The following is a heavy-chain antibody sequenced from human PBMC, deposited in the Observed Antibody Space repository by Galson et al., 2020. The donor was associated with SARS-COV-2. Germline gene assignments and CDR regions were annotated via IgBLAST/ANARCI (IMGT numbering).Heavy chain of an antibody. CDR2: IGPSGGTT. J-gene: IGHJ3*01. CDR1: DFRFATYT. D-gene: IGHD3-22*01. V-gene: IGHV3-23*01. Sequence: GGSLRLSCAASDFRFATYTMSWVRQAPGKGLEWVSAIGPSGGTTHYADSVKGRFTISRDNSKNTLYLQMNGLRAEDTALYYCAKDRCYYSGIDAFDFWGQGTMVTVSS. CDR3: AKDRCYYSGIDAFDF.